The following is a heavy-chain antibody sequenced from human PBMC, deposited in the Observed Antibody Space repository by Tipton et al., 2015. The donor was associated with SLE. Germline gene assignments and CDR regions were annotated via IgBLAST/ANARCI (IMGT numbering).Heavy chain of an antibody. CDR1: GGSISGPYH. V-gene: IGHV4-4*07. D-gene: IGHD3-16*01. CDR2: FDPNGST. CDR3: ARGVSGYFHYCYMDV. J-gene: IGHJ6*03. Sequence: LRLSCTVSGGSISGPYHWSWIRQAAGKGLEWIGRFDPNGSTRYNPSFQSRVTMSMDTSKNQFSLRLTSVTAADTAVYYCARGVSGYFHYCYMDVWGRGTTVTISS.